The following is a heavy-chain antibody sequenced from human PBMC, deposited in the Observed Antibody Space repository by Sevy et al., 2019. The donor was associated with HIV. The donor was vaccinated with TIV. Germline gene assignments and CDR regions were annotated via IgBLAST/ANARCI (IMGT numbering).Heavy chain of an antibody. V-gene: IGHV3-15*01. Sequence: GGSLRLSCAASGFTFNKAWMNWVRQPQGKGLEWVGLIKSKTDGGTTEYAAPVKGRVTISRDDSKNTVYLQINSLDTEDTAVYYCTTLHVETTTQWIPWGQGTLVTVSS. CDR1: GFTFNKAW. CDR2: IKSKTDGGTT. J-gene: IGHJ5*02. CDR3: TTLHVETTTQWIP. D-gene: IGHD4-4*01.